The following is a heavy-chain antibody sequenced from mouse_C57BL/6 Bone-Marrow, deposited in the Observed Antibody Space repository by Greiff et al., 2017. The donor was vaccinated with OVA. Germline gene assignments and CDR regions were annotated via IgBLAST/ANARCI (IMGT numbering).Heavy chain of an antibody. CDR1: GYAFTNYL. J-gene: IGHJ3*01. V-gene: IGHV1-54*01. D-gene: IGHD1-1*01. Sequence: QVQLQQSGAELVRPGTSVKVSCKASGYAFTNYLIEWVKQRPGQGLEWIGVINPGSGGTNYNEKFKGKATLTADKSSSTAYMQLSSLTSEDSAVYFCASRYYGSSYLAYWGQGTLVTVSA. CDR3: ASRYYGSSYLAY. CDR2: INPGSGGT.